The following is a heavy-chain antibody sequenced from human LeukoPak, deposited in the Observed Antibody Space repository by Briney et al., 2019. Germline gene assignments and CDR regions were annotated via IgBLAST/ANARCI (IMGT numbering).Heavy chain of an antibody. V-gene: IGHV1-2*02. CDR2: INPNSGGT. D-gene: IGHD3-3*02. Sequence: ASVKVSCKASGYTFTGYYMHWVRQAPGQGLEWMGWINPNSGGTNYAQKFQGRVTMTRDTSISTAYMELSRLRSDDTAVYYCARDRARRTFFYYYYYMDVWGKGTTVTVSS. J-gene: IGHJ6*03. CDR3: ARDRARRTFFYYYYYMDV. CDR1: GYTFTGYY.